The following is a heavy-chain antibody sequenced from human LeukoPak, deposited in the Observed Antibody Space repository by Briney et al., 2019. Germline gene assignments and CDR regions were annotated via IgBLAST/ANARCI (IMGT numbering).Heavy chain of an antibody. Sequence: SVKVSCKASGGTFSSYAISWVRQAPGRGLEWMGGIIPIFGTANYAQKFQGRVTITADESTSTAYMELSSLRSEDTAVYYCARGKTDCSSTSCYDKDDYYYYYYMDVWGKGTTVTVSS. J-gene: IGHJ6*03. CDR1: GGTFSSYA. V-gene: IGHV1-69*13. CDR3: ARGKTDCSSTSCYDKDDYYYYYYMDV. CDR2: IIPIFGTA. D-gene: IGHD2-2*01.